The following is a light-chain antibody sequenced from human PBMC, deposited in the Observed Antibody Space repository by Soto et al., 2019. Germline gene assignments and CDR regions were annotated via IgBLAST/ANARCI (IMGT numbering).Light chain of an antibody. CDR1: SSDVGAYNY. CDR3: SAYSSSVAFV. V-gene: IGLV2-14*01. Sequence: QSALTQPASVSGSPGQSITISCTGTSSDVGAYNYVSWYQQHPGKAPKLIIYEVSNRPSGISSRFSGSRSGNTASLTISGLQAEDEADYYCSAYSSSVAFVFGTGTKLTVL. CDR2: EVS. J-gene: IGLJ1*01.